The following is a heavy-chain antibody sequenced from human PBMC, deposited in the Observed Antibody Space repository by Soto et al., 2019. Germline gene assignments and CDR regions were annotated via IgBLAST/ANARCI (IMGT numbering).Heavy chain of an antibody. CDR2: INQDGSNK. CDR3: SRSLDS. V-gene: IGHV3-7*01. J-gene: IGHJ4*02. CDR1: GFTFSTYW. Sequence: LXLSCAGSGFTFSTYWMDWVRQTPGKGLEWVSNINQDGSNKNYVDSVKGRFAISRDNAKNLLYLQMSSLTAEDSALYYCSRSLDSWGQGTLVTVSS.